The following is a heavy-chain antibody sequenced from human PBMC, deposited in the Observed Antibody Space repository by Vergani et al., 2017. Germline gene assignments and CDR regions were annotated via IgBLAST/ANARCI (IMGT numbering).Heavy chain of an antibody. J-gene: IGHJ1*01. Sequence: VQLVESGGGVVQRGGSLRLSCAGAGFTFDTYTMAYVRQAPGKGLEWVATISSGGGDIFYADSVKGRFTISRDNSKNTLFLQMNSLKDEDTAVYYCTTAXGLYYLHGEYFQYWGRGTLVSVSS. D-gene: IGHD3-10*01. CDR3: TTAXGLYYLHGEYFQY. V-gene: IGHV3-23*04. CDR2: ISSGGGDI. CDR1: GFTFDTYT.